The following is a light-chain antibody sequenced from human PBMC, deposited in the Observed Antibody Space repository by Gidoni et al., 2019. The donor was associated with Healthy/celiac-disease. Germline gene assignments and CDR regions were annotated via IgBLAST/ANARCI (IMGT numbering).Light chain of an antibody. Sequence: GLSITISCTGTSSDVGGYNYVSWYQQHPGKAPKLMTHDVSNRPSGVSNRFSGSKSGNTASLTISGLQAEDEADYYCSSYTSSSTLVVFGGGTKLTVL. V-gene: IGLV2-14*04. CDR3: SSYTSSSTLVV. CDR1: SSDVGGYNY. CDR2: DVS. J-gene: IGLJ2*01.